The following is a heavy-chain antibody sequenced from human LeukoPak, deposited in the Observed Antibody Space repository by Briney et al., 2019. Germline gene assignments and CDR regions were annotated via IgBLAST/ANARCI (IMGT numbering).Heavy chain of an antibody. J-gene: IGHJ4*02. D-gene: IGHD4-11*01. CDR3: ARFQVASYTFDY. V-gene: IGHV4-59*01. Sequence: PSETLSLTCTVSGGSISSYYWRWIRQPPGKGLEWIGYIYYSGSTNYNPSLKSRVTISVDTSKNQFSLKLSSVTAADTAVYYCARFQVASYTFDYWGQGTPVTVSS. CDR1: GGSISSYY. CDR2: IYYSGST.